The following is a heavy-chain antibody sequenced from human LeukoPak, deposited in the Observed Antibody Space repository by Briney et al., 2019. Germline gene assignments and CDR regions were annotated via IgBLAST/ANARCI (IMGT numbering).Heavy chain of an antibody. CDR1: GFTFSSYE. Sequence: GGSLRLSCAASGFTFSSYEMNWVRQAPGKGLEWVSYISSTGTTIYYADSVKGRFTISRDNAKNSLYLQMNSLRAEDTAVYYCARGPSGYHNTGGQGTLVTVSS. D-gene: IGHD5-12*01. V-gene: IGHV3-48*03. CDR3: ARGPSGYHNT. CDR2: ISSTGTTI. J-gene: IGHJ4*02.